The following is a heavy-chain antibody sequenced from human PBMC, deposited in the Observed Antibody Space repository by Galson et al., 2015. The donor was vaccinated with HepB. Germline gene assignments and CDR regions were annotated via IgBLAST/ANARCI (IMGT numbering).Heavy chain of an antibody. D-gene: IGHD3-10*01. CDR2: IYYSGTT. J-gene: IGHJ4*02. V-gene: IGHV4-31*03. Sequence: TLSLTCTVSGGSVGTGGYHWTWIRQHPGKGLEGIGYIYYSGTTSYNPSLKSRVTIYADASKNQFSLKLTSVTAADTAVYYCARTDAFFFGTGSSPLDSWGQGTLVTVSS. CDR1: GGSVGTGGYH. CDR3: ARTDAFFFGTGSSPLDS.